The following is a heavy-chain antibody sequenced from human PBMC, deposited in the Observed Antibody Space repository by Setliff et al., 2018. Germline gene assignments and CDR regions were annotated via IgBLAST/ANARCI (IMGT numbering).Heavy chain of an antibody. CDR1: GYTFTSYA. CDR2: INAGNGNT. J-gene: IGHJ5*02. D-gene: IGHD6-19*01. V-gene: IGHV1-3*01. CDR3: ARWGDSSGQNNWFDP. Sequence: ASVKVSCKASGYTFTSYAMHWVRQAPGQRLEWMGWINAGNGNTNYAQKFQGWVTMTRDTSISTAYMELSRLRSDDTAVYYCARWGDSSGQNNWFDPWGQGTLVTVSS.